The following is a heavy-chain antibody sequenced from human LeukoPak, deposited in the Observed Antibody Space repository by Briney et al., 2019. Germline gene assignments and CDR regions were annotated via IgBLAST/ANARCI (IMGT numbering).Heavy chain of an antibody. Sequence: GGSLRLSCAASGFTFSSYTMNWVRQAPGKGLEWLSYIGSGSSTIYYADSVKGRFTISRDNAKNSLYLQMNSLRAEDTAVYYCARDKALEPYYYYSYMDVWGKGTTVTVSS. V-gene: IGHV3-48*04. CDR2: IGSGSSTI. CDR1: GFTFSSYT. D-gene: IGHD1-1*01. J-gene: IGHJ6*03. CDR3: ARDKALEPYYYYSYMDV.